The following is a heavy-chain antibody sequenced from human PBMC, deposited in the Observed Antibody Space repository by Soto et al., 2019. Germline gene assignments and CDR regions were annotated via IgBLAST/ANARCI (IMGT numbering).Heavy chain of an antibody. CDR1: GESISSGGYY. CDR3: ARASSSSSAADY. D-gene: IGHD6-6*01. J-gene: IGHJ4*02. Sequence: QVQLQKSGPGLVKPSQTLSLTCSVSGESISSGGYYWSWIRHLPGKGLEWIGYIYDTESAYYNPSLKSRVSISMDTSENHFAMRLTSVTAADSAVYYCARASSSSSAADYWGQGLQVTVSS. CDR2: IYDTESA. V-gene: IGHV4-31*03.